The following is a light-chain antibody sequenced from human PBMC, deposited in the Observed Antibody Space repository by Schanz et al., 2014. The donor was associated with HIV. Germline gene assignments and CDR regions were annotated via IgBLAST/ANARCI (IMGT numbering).Light chain of an antibody. CDR3: QSYDSSNHEV. J-gene: IGLJ3*02. Sequence: NFMLTQPHSVSESPGKTVVISCTRSSGSIASDYVQWYQQRPGSAPTTVIYEDNQRPSGVPDRFSGSIDSSSNSASLTISGLKTEDEADYYCQSYDSSNHEVFGGGTKVTVL. V-gene: IGLV6-57*04. CDR1: SGSIASDY. CDR2: EDN.